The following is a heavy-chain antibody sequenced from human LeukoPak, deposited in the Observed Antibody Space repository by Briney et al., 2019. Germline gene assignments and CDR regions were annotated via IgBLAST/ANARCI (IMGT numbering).Heavy chain of an antibody. J-gene: IGHJ6*03. D-gene: IGHD6-13*01. Sequence: SETLSLTCAVYGGSFSGYYWSWIRQPPGKGLEWIGEINHSGSTNYNPSLKSRVTISVDTSKNQFSLKLSSVTAADTAVYYCARGPGYSSSWRRTPYYYYYMDVWGKGTTVTVSS. CDR1: GGSFSGYY. V-gene: IGHV4-34*01. CDR3: ARGPGYSSSWRRTPYYYYYMDV. CDR2: INHSGST.